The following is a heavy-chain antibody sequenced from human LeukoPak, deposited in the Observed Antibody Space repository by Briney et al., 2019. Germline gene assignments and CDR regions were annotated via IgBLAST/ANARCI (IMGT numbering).Heavy chain of an antibody. D-gene: IGHD4-23*01. CDR3: ARHGGRPGDY. CDR2: ISSSGSTI. J-gene: IGHJ4*02. V-gene: IGHV3-48*03. CDR1: GFTFSSYE. Sequence: GGSLRLSCVGSGFTFSSYEMNWVRQAPGKGLEWVSYISSSGSTIYYADSVKGRFTISRDNAKNSLYLQMNSLRAEDTAVYYCARHGGRPGDYWGQGTLVTVSS.